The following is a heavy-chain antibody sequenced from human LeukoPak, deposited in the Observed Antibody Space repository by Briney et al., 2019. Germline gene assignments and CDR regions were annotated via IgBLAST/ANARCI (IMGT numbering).Heavy chain of an antibody. CDR1: GFTFNTYW. Sequence: GGSLILSCGASGFTFNTYWMSWVRQAPGKELERVAFLSSDGSKKYYADSVKGRFTISRDNSKNMLYLQMNSLRGEDTAVYYCAKTTNSSWWGYFDYWGQGTLVTVSS. CDR2: LSSDGSKK. J-gene: IGHJ4*02. V-gene: IGHV3-30*18. CDR3: AKTTNSSWWGYFDY. D-gene: IGHD6-13*01.